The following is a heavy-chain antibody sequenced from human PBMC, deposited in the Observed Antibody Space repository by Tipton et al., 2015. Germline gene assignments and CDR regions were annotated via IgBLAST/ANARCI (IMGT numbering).Heavy chain of an antibody. CDR3: ARDVWYYDSSGYDY. J-gene: IGHJ4*02. Sequence: TLSLTCSVSGDSVSSSNWWSWVRQPPGKGLEWIGEIHHGGSTNYNPSLKSRVTMSVDTSKNQFSLHLSSVTAADTAVYYCARDVWYYDSSGYDYWGQGTLVTVSS. CDR2: IHHGGST. CDR1: GDSVSSSNW. D-gene: IGHD3-22*01. V-gene: IGHV4-4*02.